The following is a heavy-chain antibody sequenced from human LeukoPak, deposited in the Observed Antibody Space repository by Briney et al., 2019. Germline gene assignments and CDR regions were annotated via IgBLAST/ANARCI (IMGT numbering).Heavy chain of an antibody. CDR2: IFYSGST. J-gene: IGHJ3*02. CDR1: GGSISNYY. CDR3: ARHLPRTDIGYAFDI. D-gene: IGHD2-15*01. Sequence: KPSETLSLTCTVSGGSISNYYWSWIRQPPGKGLEWIGYIFYSGSTNYNPSLKSRVTISVDTSKNQFSLRLSSVTAADTAVYYCARHLPRTDIGYAFDIWGQGTVVTVSS. V-gene: IGHV4-59*08.